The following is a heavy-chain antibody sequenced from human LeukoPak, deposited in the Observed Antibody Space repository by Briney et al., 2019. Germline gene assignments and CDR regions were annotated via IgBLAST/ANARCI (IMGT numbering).Heavy chain of an antibody. Sequence: APVKVSCKASGYTLTSYGISWVRQAPGQGLEWMGWISAYNGNTNYAQKLQGRVTMTTDTSTSTAYMELRSLRSDDTAVYYCARVNTIFGVVIPPDYWGQGTLVTVSS. J-gene: IGHJ4*02. D-gene: IGHD3-3*01. CDR2: ISAYNGNT. V-gene: IGHV1-18*01. CDR1: GYTLTSYG. CDR3: ARVNTIFGVVIPPDY.